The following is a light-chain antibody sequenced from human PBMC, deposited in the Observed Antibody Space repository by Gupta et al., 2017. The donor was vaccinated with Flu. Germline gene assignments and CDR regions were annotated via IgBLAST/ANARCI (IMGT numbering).Light chain of an antibody. V-gene: IGKV3-20*01. CDR1: QSVSSSY. CDR3: QQYGSSPPLT. CDR2: GAS. J-gene: IGKJ4*01. Sequence: TLSLSPGERATLSCRTSQSVSSSYLAGYQQKPGQAPRLLIYGASSRATGIPDRFSGSGSGTDFTLTISRLEPEDFAVDYCQQYGSSPPLTFGGGTKVEIK.